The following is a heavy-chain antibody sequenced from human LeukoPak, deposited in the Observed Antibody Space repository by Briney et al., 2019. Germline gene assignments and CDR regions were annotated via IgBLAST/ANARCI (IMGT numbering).Heavy chain of an antibody. D-gene: IGHD2-15*01. CDR2: ISSGSDYI. Sequence: GGSLALPCAASGFPFSTYSMNCVRQAPGKGLEWVSYISSGSDYILYADSVKRRLTISRDNAKHSLYVQMNRLRDEETAVYYCGRGYCSGGSCYKSWYFDLWGRGTLVTVYS. J-gene: IGHJ2*01. CDR3: GRGYCSGGSCYKSWYFDL. CDR1: GFPFSTYS. V-gene: IGHV3-48*02.